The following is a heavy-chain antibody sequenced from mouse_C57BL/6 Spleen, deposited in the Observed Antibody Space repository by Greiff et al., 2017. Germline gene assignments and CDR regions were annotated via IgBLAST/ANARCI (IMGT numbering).Heavy chain of an antibody. D-gene: IGHD1-1*01. J-gene: IGHJ1*03. CDR1: GFTFSSYG. Sequence: DVKLVESGGDLVKPGGSLKLSCAASGFTFSSYGMSWVRQTPDKRLEWVATISSGGSYTYYPDSVKGRFTISRDNAKNTLYLQMSSLKSEDTAMYYCARHTYGSSLWYFDVWGTGTTVTVSS. CDR3: ARHTYGSSLWYFDV. V-gene: IGHV5-6*02. CDR2: ISSGGSYT.